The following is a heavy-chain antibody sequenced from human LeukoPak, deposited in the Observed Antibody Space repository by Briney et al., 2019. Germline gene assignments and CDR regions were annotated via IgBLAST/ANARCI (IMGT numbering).Heavy chain of an antibody. CDR3: ARDGELTVGATTLVDY. CDR2: ISSSSSYI. V-gene: IGHV3-21*01. Sequence: GGSLRLSCAASGFTFSSYSMNWVRQAPGKGLEWVSSISSSSSYIYYADSVKGRFTISRDNAKNSLYLQMNSLRAEDTAVYYCARDGELTVGATTLVDYWGQGTLVTVSS. CDR1: GFTFSSYS. J-gene: IGHJ4*02. D-gene: IGHD1-26*01.